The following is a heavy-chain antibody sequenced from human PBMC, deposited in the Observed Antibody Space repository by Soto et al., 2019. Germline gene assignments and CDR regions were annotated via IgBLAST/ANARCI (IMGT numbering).Heavy chain of an antibody. J-gene: IGHJ4*02. D-gene: IGHD6-19*01. Sequence: QVQLVQSGAEVKKPGASVKVSCKASGYTFTSYDINWVRQATGQGLEWMGWMKPNSGNTGYAQKFQGRVTMTRNTSISTAYMKLSSLRSEDRAVSYCARSSGWRTPPDYWGQGPLVTVSS. CDR3: ARSSGWRTPPDY. CDR1: GYTFTSYD. V-gene: IGHV1-8*01. CDR2: MKPNSGNT.